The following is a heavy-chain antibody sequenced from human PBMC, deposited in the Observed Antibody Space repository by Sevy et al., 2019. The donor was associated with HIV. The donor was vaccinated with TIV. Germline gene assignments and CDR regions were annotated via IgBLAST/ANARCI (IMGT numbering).Heavy chain of an antibody. Sequence: GESLKISCKGSGYIFTSYWIGWVRQMPGKGLEWMGIIYPGDSDTRYSPSFQGQVTITADKSISTAYLQWSSLKALDTAMYYCARGFCSGGSCSDFDYWGQGTLVTVSS. J-gene: IGHJ4*02. D-gene: IGHD2-15*01. CDR2: IYPGDSDT. CDR1: GYIFTSYW. CDR3: ARGFCSGGSCSDFDY. V-gene: IGHV5-51*01.